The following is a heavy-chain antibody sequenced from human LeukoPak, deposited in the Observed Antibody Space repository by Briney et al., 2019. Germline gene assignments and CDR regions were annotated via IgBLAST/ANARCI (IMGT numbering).Heavy chain of an antibody. V-gene: IGHV7-4-1*02. CDR2: INTNTGNP. CDR3: ARDAPLRFLPNGGLYYGMDV. Sequence: ASVKVSRKASGYTFTSYAMNWVRQAPGQGLEWMGWINTNTGNPTYAQGFTGRFVFSLDTSVSTAYLQISSLKAEDTAVYYCARDAPLRFLPNGGLYYGMDVWGQGTTVTVSS. D-gene: IGHD3-3*01. J-gene: IGHJ6*02. CDR1: GYTFTSYA.